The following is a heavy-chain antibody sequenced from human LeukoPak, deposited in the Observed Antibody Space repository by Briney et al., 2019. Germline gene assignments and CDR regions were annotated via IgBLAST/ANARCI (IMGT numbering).Heavy chain of an antibody. CDR2: INHSGST. D-gene: IGHD2-2*01. CDR1: GGSFSGYY. V-gene: IGHV4-34*01. J-gene: IGHJ4*02. CDR3: AIGYCSSTSCPLGY. Sequence: SETLSLTCAVYGGSFSGYYWSWIRQPPGKGLEWIGEINHSGSTNYNPSLKSRVTISVDTSKNQFSLKLSSVTAADTAVYYCAIGYCSSTSCPLGYWGQGTLVTVSS.